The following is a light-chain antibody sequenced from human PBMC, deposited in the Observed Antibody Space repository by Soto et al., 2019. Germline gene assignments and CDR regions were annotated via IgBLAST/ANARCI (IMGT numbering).Light chain of an antibody. CDR3: QQYNSYWT. J-gene: IGKJ1*01. CDR1: QGIRND. CDR2: AAS. V-gene: IGKV1-17*01. Sequence: TITCLASQGIRNDLAWYQQKPGKAPKRLIYAASTLESGVPSRFSGSGSGTEFTLTISSLQPDDFATYYCQQYNSYWTFGQGTKVDIK.